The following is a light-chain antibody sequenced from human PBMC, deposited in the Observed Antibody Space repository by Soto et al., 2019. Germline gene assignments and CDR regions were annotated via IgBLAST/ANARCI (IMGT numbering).Light chain of an antibody. V-gene: IGLV2-23*02. CDR2: EVS. CDR3: CSCASSNVV. Sequence: QSVLTQPASVSGSPGQSITISCTGTSSDVGSYNPVSWYQQHPGKAPKVMIYEVSKLPSGVSNRFSGSKSGNTASLTISGLQADDEADYYCCSCASSNVVFGGGTKLTVL. J-gene: IGLJ2*01. CDR1: SSDVGSYNP.